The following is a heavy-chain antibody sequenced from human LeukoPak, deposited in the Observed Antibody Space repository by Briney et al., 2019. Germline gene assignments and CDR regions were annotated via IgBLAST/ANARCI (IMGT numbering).Heavy chain of an antibody. Sequence: SETLSLTCTVSGYSISSGYYWGWIRQPPGKGLEWIGSIHHSGSTNYNPSLKSRLTISVDTSKNQFSLRLTSVTAADTAVYFCARARPVTYHHDSSGYGGDAFDIWGQGTTVTVSS. CDR1: GYSISSGYY. CDR2: IHHSGST. J-gene: IGHJ3*02. V-gene: IGHV4-38-2*02. D-gene: IGHD3-22*01. CDR3: ARARPVTYHHDSSGYGGDAFDI.